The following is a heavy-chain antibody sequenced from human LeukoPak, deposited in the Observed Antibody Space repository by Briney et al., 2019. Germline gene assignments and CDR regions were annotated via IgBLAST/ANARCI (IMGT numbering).Heavy chain of an antibody. CDR1: GFTFSSFA. V-gene: IGHV3-23*01. CDR2: ITGNGDIT. Sequence: PGGSLRLSCAASGFTFSSFAMSWVRQAPGKGLECVSSITGNGDITYSAHSVKGRFTISRDNSKNTLYLQMNSLRAEDTAVYYCARDLWPDYWGQGTLVTVSS. J-gene: IGHJ4*02. CDR3: ARDLWPDY.